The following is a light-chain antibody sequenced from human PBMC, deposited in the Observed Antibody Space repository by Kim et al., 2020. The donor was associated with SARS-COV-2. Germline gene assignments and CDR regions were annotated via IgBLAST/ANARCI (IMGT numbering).Light chain of an antibody. V-gene: IGLV2-14*03. CDR2: DIS. CDR1: RRDVGSYKL. J-gene: IGLJ3*02. Sequence: GQWITISCHGNRRDVGSYKLVSWYQQHPGKAPRFINYDISKRPSGVTNRFSGSKSGNTASLTISGLQAEDEADYHCTSYTRSDTWVFGGGTQLTVL. CDR3: TSYTRSDTWV.